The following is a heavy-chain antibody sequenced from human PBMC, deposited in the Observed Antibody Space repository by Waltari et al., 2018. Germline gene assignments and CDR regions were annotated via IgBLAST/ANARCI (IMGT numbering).Heavy chain of an antibody. J-gene: IGHJ6*02. CDR1: GGSFSVYY. D-gene: IGHD6-6*01. Sequence: QVQLQQWGAGLLRPSETLSLTCAVYGGSFSVYYWSWIRQPPGKGLEWIGEVKYYGRTNYNPTLKSRVTISVDRSKKQFSLKVTSVTAADTALYFCAGVAPIVPYYGLNVWGQGTTVAVSS. CDR3: AGVAPIVPYYGLNV. V-gene: IGHV4-34*01. CDR2: VKYYGRT.